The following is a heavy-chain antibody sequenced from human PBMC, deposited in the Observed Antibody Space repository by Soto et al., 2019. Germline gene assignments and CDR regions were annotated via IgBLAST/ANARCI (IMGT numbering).Heavy chain of an antibody. V-gene: IGHV3-13*01. CDR3: ARGYGSGGSCYFGYYGMDV. D-gene: IGHD2-15*01. CDR2: IGTAGDT. CDR1: GFTFSSYD. J-gene: IGHJ6*02. Sequence: EVQLVESGGGLVQPGGSLRLSCAASGFTFSSYDMHWVRQATGQGLEWVSAIGTAGDTYYPGSGKGRFTISRENAKNSWYLQMNSLRAGDTAAYYCARGYGSGGSCYFGYYGMDVWGQGTTVTVSS.